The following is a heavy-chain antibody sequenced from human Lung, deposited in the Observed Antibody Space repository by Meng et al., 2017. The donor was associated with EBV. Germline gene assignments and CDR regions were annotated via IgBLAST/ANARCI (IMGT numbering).Heavy chain of an antibody. J-gene: IGHJ2*01. V-gene: IGHV3-11*01. CDR3: ARDRSSWGYWYFDL. CDR2: I. D-gene: IGHD6-13*01. Sequence: IYYEDSVKGRYTISRDNAKNSLFLQMNSLRAEDTAVYYCARDRSSWGYWYFDLWGRGTLVTVSS.